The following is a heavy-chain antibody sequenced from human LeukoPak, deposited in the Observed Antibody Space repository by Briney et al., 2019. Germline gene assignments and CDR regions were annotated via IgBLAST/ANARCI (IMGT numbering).Heavy chain of an antibody. V-gene: IGHV3-23*01. Sequence: GGSLRLSCAASGFTSSSYAMSWVRQAPGKGLEWVSAISGSGGSTYYADSVKGRFTISRDNSKNTLYLQMNSLRAEDTAVYYCAKSRGIGDSSGYYFRTYYFDYWGQGTLVTVSS. CDR1: GFTSSSYA. D-gene: IGHD3-22*01. CDR2: ISGSGGST. J-gene: IGHJ4*02. CDR3: AKSRGIGDSSGYYFRTYYFDY.